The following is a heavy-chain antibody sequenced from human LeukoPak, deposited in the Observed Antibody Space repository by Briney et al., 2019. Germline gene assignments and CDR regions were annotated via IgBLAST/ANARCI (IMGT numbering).Heavy chain of an antibody. J-gene: IGHJ6*04. V-gene: IGHV3-30*02. CDR3: AKDRGLYYYGSEMDV. CDR2: IRFDVGDK. CDR1: GFTFSSYA. Sequence: LGGSLRLSCAASGFTFSSYAMHWVRQAPGKGLERVALIRFDVGDKYYADSVKGRFTISRDNSKNTLYLQMNSLRAEDTAVYYCAKDRGLYYYGSEMDVWGKGTTVTVSS. D-gene: IGHD3-10*01.